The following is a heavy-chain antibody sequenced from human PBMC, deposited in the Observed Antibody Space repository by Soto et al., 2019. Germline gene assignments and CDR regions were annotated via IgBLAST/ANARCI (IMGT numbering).Heavy chain of an antibody. CDR1: GYTFFTYD. D-gene: IGHD5-12*01. CDR3: ARHHGPTTSENGFDP. Sequence: QVHLVQSGVEVKTLGASVKVSCQASGYTFFTYDISWVRQAPGQGLEWMGWISTYSGYTKYAQKFQGRVTMTTDTSTTTAYLELRSLRSDDTAVYYCARHHGPTTSENGFDPWGQGTLVTVSS. V-gene: IGHV1-18*01. J-gene: IGHJ5*02. CDR2: ISTYSGYT.